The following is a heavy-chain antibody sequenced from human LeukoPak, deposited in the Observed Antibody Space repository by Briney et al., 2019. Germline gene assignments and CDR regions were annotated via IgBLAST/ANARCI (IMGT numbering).Heavy chain of an antibody. Sequence: SETLSLTCTVSGASISYHYWSWVRQPPGKGLEWIGYVYNSGSTNYNPSLKSRVTISVDTSKNQYSLKLSSVTAADTAVYYCARDHYNNYLDYWGQGTLVTVSS. CDR1: GASISYHY. CDR3: ARDHYNNYLDY. D-gene: IGHD5-24*01. J-gene: IGHJ4*02. V-gene: IGHV4-59*11. CDR2: VYNSGST.